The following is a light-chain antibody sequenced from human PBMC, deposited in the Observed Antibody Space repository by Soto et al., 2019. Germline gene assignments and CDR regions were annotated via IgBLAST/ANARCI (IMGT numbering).Light chain of an antibody. CDR1: KNDIGVYDF. Sequence: QSVLTQPPSASGSPGQSVTISCPGTKNDIGVYDFVSWYQHHPRKAPRLIIYEVVQRPSGVPDRFSGSKSGNTASLTVSGLQAADEADYFCKSYAGSNTYVFGSGTKVTVL. CDR2: EVV. CDR3: KSYAGSNTYV. J-gene: IGLJ1*01. V-gene: IGLV2-8*01.